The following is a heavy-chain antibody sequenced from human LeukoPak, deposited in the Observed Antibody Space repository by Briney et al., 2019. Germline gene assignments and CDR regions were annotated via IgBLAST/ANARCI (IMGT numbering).Heavy chain of an antibody. CDR2: ISGSGGST. CDR1: GITFSSYA. J-gene: IGHJ4*02. Sequence: GGSLRLSCKVSGITFSSYAMSWVRQAPGKGLEWVSGISGSGGSTYYADSVKGRLTISRDNSKNTLYLQMRSLTAEDTAVYYCAKWGSSVEGYFDYWGQGTLVTVSS. V-gene: IGHV3-23*01. D-gene: IGHD6-6*01. CDR3: AKWGSSVEGYFDY.